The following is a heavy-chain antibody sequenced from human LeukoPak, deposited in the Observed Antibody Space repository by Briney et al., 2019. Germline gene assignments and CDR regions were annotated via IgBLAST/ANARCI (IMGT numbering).Heavy chain of an antibody. CDR2: IYYGGST. J-gene: IGHJ4*02. V-gene: IGHV4-59*01. CDR1: GGSISSYY. D-gene: IGHD4-17*01. Sequence: SETLSLTCTVSGGSISSYYWSWIRQPPGKGLEWIGYIYYGGSTNYNPSLKSRVTISVDTSKNQFSLKLSSVTAADTAVYYCARHTYGDYVGYWGQGTLVTVSS. CDR3: ARHTYGDYVGY.